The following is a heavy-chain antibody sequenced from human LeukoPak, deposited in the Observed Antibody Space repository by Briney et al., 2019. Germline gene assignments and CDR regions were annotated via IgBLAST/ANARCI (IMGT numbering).Heavy chain of an antibody. V-gene: IGHV3-23*01. D-gene: IGHD3-22*01. CDR2: LTNNGANT. J-gene: IGHJ4*02. CDR3: AKDRYYYDSSGYYYDY. CDR1: GFTFSSYA. Sequence: GGSLRLSCAASGFTFSSYAMNWVRQAPEKGLEWISILTNNGANTWYADSVKGRFTISRDNSKNTLYLQMNSLRAEDTAIYYCAKDRYYYDSSGYYYDYWGQGTLVTVSS.